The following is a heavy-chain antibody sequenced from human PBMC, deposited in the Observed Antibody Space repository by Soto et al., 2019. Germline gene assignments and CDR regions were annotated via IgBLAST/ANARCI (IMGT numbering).Heavy chain of an antibody. J-gene: IGHJ6*02. CDR2: INHSGST. Sequence: SETLSLTCAVYGGSFSGYYWSCIRQPPGKGLEWIGEINHSGSTNYNPSLKSRVTISVDTAKNQFSLKLSSVTAADTAVYYCARMGLVGATSLYYYYYGMDVWGQGTTVTVSS. CDR3: ARMGLVGATSLYYYYYGMDV. CDR1: GGSFSGYY. D-gene: IGHD1-26*01. V-gene: IGHV4-34*01.